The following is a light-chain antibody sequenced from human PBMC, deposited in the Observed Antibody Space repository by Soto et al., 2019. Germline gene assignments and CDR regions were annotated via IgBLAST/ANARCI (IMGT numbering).Light chain of an antibody. J-gene: IGKJ1*01. V-gene: IGKV3-20*01. CDR3: QQSNSFPWT. CDR1: QSVSSSY. Sequence: ESVLTQSPGTLSLSPGERAALSCRASQSVSSSYLAWYQQKPGQAPRLLIYGASSRATGIPDRFSGSGSGTDFTLTISSLQPEDFATYYCQQSNSFPWTFGQGTKVDI. CDR2: GAS.